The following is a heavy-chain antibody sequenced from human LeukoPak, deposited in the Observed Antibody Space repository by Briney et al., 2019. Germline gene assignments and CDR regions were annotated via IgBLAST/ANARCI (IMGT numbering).Heavy chain of an antibody. D-gene: IGHD5-18*01. V-gene: IGHV3-21*01. CDR2: ISGSGGST. Sequence: MSGGSLRLSCAASGFTFSSYSMNWVRQAPGKGLEWVSAISGSGGSTYYADSVKGRFTISRDNAKNSLYLQMNSLRAEDTAVYYCARNRGYSYGFFDYWGQGTLVTVSS. CDR1: GFTFSSYS. J-gene: IGHJ4*02. CDR3: ARNRGYSYGFFDY.